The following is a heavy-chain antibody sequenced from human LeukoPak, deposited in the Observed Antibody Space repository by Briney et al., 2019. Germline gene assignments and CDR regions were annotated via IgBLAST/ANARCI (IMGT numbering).Heavy chain of an antibody. CDR3: ARSYSYGDYDYYYYYGMDV. D-gene: IGHD4-17*01. Sequence: ASVKVSCKASGYTFTSYYMHWVRQAPGQGLGWMGIINPSGGSTSYAQKFQGRVTMTRDTSTSTVYMELSSLRSEDTAVYYCARSYSYGDYDYYYYYGMDVWGQGTTVTVSS. V-gene: IGHV1-46*01. CDR1: GYTFTSYY. J-gene: IGHJ6*02. CDR2: INPSGGST.